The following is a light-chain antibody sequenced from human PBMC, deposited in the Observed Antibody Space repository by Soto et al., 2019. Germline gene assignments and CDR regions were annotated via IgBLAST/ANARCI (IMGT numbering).Light chain of an antibody. Sequence: QSALTQPASVSGSPGQSITISCTGTSSDVGAYNYVSWYQQHPGKAPKLMIHDVSNRPSGVSNRFSGSKSGNTASLTISGLQAEDEADYYCSSYTSSSTYVFGTGTKVTV. CDR1: SSDVGAYNY. J-gene: IGLJ1*01. CDR2: DVS. CDR3: SSYTSSSTYV. V-gene: IGLV2-14*01.